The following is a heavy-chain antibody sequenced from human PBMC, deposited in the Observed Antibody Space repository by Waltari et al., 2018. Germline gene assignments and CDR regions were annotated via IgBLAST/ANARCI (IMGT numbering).Heavy chain of an antibody. Sequence: EVQLVESGGGLVQPGGSLRLSCAASGFTFSSYSMNWVRQAPGKGLEWVSYISSSSSTIYYADSVKGRFTISRDNAKNSLYLQMNSLRAEDTAVYYCAMGVDPPDHGAFDIWGQGTMVTVSS. CDR2: ISSSSSTI. CDR1: GFTFSSYS. CDR3: AMGVDPPDHGAFDI. J-gene: IGHJ3*02. V-gene: IGHV3-48*04. D-gene: IGHD3-16*01.